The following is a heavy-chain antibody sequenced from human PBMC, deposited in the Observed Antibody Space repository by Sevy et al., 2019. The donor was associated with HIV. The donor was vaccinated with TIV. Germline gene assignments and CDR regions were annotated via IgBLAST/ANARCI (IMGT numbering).Heavy chain of an antibody. J-gene: IGHJ3*02. V-gene: IGHV4-38-2*01. CDR3: GKSRISSSYDAFDI. Sequence: SQILSLTCAVSGDSMSSNYYWGWIRQPPGKGLEWIGTISHSGSTYYNPSLKSRVTISLDTSKSQFSLKLSSVTAADTAVYYCGKSRISSSYDAFDIWGQGTMVTVSS. CDR2: ISHSGST. CDR1: GDSMSSNYY. D-gene: IGHD3-22*01.